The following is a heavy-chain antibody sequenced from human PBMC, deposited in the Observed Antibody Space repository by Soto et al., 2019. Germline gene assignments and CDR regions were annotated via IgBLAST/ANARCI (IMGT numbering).Heavy chain of an antibody. CDR2: ISATSVYT. CDR1: GFAFRTYT. Sequence: EVQLAESGGALVKPGGSLRLSCATSGFAFRTYTMNWVRLAPGKGLEWVSSISATSVYTFYGDSVKGRFTISRDNTRNVLYLQMDSLTAKDTAIYVCTRDARKWLGENGRGYKMDVWGQGTTVTVSS. J-gene: IGHJ6*02. CDR3: TRDARKWLGENGRGYKMDV. V-gene: IGHV3-21*02. D-gene: IGHD3-10*01.